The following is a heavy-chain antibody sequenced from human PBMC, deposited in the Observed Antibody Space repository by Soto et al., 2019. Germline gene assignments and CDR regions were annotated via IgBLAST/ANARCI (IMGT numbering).Heavy chain of an antibody. V-gene: IGHV4-61*01. CDR3: ARVPGRITMVRGGPFDY. J-gene: IGHJ4*02. Sequence: SETLSLTCTVSGGSVSSGSYYWSWIRQPPGKGLEWIGYIYYSGSTNYNPSLKSRVTISVDTSKNQFSLKLSSVTAADTAVYYCARVPGRITMVRGGPFDYWGQGTLVTVSS. CDR1: GGSVSSGSYY. D-gene: IGHD3-10*01. CDR2: IYYSGST.